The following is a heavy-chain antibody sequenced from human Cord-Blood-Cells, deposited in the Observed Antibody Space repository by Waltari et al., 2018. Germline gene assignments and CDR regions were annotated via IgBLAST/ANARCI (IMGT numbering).Heavy chain of an antibody. V-gene: IGHV1-2*02. J-gene: IGHJ3*02. CDR2: INPNSGGT. CDR1: GYTFPGYY. Sequence: QVQLVQSGAGVKKPGASVKVPCKASGYTFPGYYMPRVRQAPGHRLEWMGWINPNSGGTNYAQKFQGRVTMTRDTSISTAYMELSRLRSDDTAVYYCARTEGLRDAPNVDANAFDIWGQGTMVTVSS. CDR3: ARTEGLRDAPNVDANAFDI. D-gene: IGHD3-3*01.